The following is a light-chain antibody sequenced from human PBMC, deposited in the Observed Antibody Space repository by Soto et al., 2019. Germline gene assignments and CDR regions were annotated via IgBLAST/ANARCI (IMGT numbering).Light chain of an antibody. Sequence: EIVVTQSPATLSLSPGERATLSCRTSQSVGSYVAWYQKKPGQAPRLLIYDASNRATGIPARFSGSGSGRDFTLTINSLEPEDFAVYYCQQRSHWPPLTFGGGTKVEIK. CDR2: DAS. V-gene: IGKV3-11*02. J-gene: IGKJ4*01. CDR3: QQRSHWPPLT. CDR1: QSVGSY.